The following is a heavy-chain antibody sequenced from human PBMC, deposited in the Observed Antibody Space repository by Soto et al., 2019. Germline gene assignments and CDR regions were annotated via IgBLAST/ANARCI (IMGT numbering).Heavy chain of an antibody. CDR3: ASLGVRDY. CDR2: ISYDGSNK. Sequence: GGSLRLSCATSGFTFSSYAMHWVRQAPGKGLEWVAVISYDGSNKYYADSVKGRFTISRDNSKNTLYLQMNSLRAEDTAVYYCASLGVRDYWGQGNLVTGAS. CDR1: GFTFSSYA. J-gene: IGHJ4*02. V-gene: IGHV3-30-3*01.